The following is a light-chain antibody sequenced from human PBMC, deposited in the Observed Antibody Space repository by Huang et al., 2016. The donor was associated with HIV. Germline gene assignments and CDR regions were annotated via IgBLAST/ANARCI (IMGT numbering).Light chain of an antibody. CDR2: GAS. CDR3: QQYGTSPFT. Sequence: EIVLTMSPATLSLSPGERATLSYRASHSVSGNYLAWYQQKPGQAPRRLIYGASSRATGIQERFSGSGSGTDFTLTISRLDPEDSAVYYCQQYGTSPFTFGGGTKVEIK. J-gene: IGKJ4*01. CDR1: HSVSGNY. V-gene: IGKV3-20*01.